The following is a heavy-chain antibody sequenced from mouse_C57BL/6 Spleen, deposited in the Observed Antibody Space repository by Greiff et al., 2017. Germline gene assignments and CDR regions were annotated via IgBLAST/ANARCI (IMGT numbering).Heavy chain of an antibody. J-gene: IGHJ3*01. CDR1: GFSLTSYG. V-gene: IGHV2-2*01. Sequence: QVQLKESGPGLVQPSQSLSITCTVSGFSLTSYGVHWVRQSPGKGLEWLGVIWSGGSTDYNAAFISRLSISKDNSKSQVFFKMNSLQADDTAIYYCASPYYGSSYWFAYWGQGTLVTVSA. D-gene: IGHD1-1*01. CDR2: IWSGGST. CDR3: ASPYYGSSYWFAY.